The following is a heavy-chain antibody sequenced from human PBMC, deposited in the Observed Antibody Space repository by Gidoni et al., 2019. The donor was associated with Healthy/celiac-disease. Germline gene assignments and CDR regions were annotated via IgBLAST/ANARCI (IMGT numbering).Heavy chain of an antibody. Sequence: EVPLVASGGGLVQPGGSLRLSCGASGFTLTSYSMNWSRQAPGKGLEWFSYISSSSSTIYYADSVKGRFTISRDNAKNSLYLQMNSLRAEDTAVYYCARETGSWSYYNIVDYWGQGTLVTVSS. CDR3: ARETGSWSYYNIVDY. J-gene: IGHJ4*02. CDR1: GFTLTSYS. V-gene: IGHV3-48*04. CDR2: ISSSSSTI. D-gene: IGHD3-10*01.